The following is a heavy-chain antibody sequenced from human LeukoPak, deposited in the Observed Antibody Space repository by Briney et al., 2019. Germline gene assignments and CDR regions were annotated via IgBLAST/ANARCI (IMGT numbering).Heavy chain of an antibody. J-gene: IGHJ5*02. CDR1: GGSISSGGYY. V-gene: IGHV4-34*01. CDR3: ATHPLYYDT. Sequence: SETLSLTCAVSGGSISSGGYYWSWIRQPPGKGLEWIGEINHSGSTNYNPSLKSRVTISVDTSKNQFSLKLSSVTAADTAVYYCATHPLYYDTWGQGTLVTVSS. D-gene: IGHD3-22*01. CDR2: INHSGST.